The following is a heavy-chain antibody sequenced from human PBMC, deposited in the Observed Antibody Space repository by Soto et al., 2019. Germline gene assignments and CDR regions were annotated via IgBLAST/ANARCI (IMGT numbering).Heavy chain of an antibody. D-gene: IGHD2-21*02. CDR1: GGSVSSGSYY. Sequence: TSETLSLTCTVAGGSVSSGSYYWSWIRQPPGKGLEWIGYIYYSGSTNYNPSLKSRVTISVDTSKNQFSLKLSSVTAADTAVYYCAREGNCGGDCYSFGDAFDIWGQGTMVTVSS. CDR2: IYYSGST. V-gene: IGHV4-61*01. CDR3: AREGNCGGDCYSFGDAFDI. J-gene: IGHJ3*02.